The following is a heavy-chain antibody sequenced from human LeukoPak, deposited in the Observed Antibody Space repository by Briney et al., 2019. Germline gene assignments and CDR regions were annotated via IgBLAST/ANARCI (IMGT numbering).Heavy chain of an antibody. CDR2: ITHDGST. CDR3: ARVRTVSTTFDALAL. J-gene: IGHJ3*01. CDR1: GDSIRSSAHY. Sequence: SETLSLTCTVSGDSIRSSAHYWGWVRQPPGKGLEWIGDITHDGSTYLNPSLKSRVTISVDPSKNHFSLNLSSVTAADTAVYYCARVRTVSTTFDALALWGQGTMVIVSS. V-gene: IGHV4-39*02. D-gene: IGHD1-1*01.